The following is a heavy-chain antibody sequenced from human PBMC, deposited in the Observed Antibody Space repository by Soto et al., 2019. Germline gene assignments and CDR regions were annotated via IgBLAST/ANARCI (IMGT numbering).Heavy chain of an antibody. Sequence: GASVKVSCKASGYTFTSYDINWVRQATGQGLEWMGWMNPNSGNTGYAQKFQGRVTMTRNTSISTAYMELSSLRSEGTAVYYCVITFGGVIAHDAFDIWGQGTMVTV. J-gene: IGHJ3*02. D-gene: IGHD3-16*02. CDR3: VITFGGVIAHDAFDI. CDR2: MNPNSGNT. V-gene: IGHV1-8*01. CDR1: GYTFTSYD.